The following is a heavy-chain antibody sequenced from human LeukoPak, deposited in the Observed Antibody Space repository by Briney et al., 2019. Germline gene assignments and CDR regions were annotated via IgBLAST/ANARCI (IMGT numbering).Heavy chain of an antibody. CDR2: ISSSSSYI. CDR3: ARDFGNNYGSGSYKTLDSNYYYGMDV. J-gene: IGHJ6*04. Sequence: PGGSLRLSCAASGFTFSSYSMNWVRQAPGKGLEWVSSISSSSSYIYYADSVKGRFTISRDNAKNSLYLQMNSLRAEDTAVYYCARDFGNNYGSGSYKTLDSNYYYGMDVWGKGTTVTVSS. D-gene: IGHD3-10*01. CDR1: GFTFSSYS. V-gene: IGHV3-21*01.